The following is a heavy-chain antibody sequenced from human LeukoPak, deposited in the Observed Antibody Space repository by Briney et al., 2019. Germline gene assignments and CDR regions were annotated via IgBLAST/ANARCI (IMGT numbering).Heavy chain of an antibody. J-gene: IGHJ4*02. CDR1: GYTFTGYY. V-gene: IGHV1-2*02. Sequence: ASVKVSCKASGYTFTGYYMHWVRQAPGQGLEWMGWINPNSGSTNYAQKFQGRVTMTRDTSISTAYMELRRLRSDDTAVYYCASFLYDSWSGLGYWGQGTLVTVSS. CDR3: ASFLYDSWSGLGY. D-gene: IGHD3-3*01. CDR2: INPNSGST.